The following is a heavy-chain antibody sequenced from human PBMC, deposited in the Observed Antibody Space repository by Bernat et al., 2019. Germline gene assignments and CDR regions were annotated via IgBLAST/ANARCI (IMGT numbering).Heavy chain of an antibody. CDR2: IYFTGIA. CDR3: KSHSASTGGMDV. V-gene: IGHV4-39*01. D-gene: IGHD1-26*01. Sequence: QQQLQESGPGLVKPSETLSLTCTVSGYSISTSNYYWAWVRQPPGKGLEWIGTIYFTGIAYYSPSFKSQVTISIDTSKNQYSLNLHSVTAADTAVYYCKSHSASTGGMDVWGQGATVTVSS. CDR1: GYSISTSNYY. J-gene: IGHJ6*02.